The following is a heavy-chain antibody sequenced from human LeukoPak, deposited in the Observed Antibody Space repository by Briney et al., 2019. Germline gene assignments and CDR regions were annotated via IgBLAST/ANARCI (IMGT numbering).Heavy chain of an antibody. V-gene: IGHV3-23*01. CDR1: GFSFSNYA. Sequence: GGSLRLSCAASGFSFSNYAMSWVRQAPGKGLEWVSAISGGGGTTYYTDSVKGRFTISRDNSKNTLYLQMNSLRAEDTAVYYCAKDPYDYVWGSYFDYWGQGTLVTVSS. J-gene: IGHJ4*02. CDR2: ISGGGGTT. CDR3: AKDPYDYVWGSYFDY. D-gene: IGHD3-16*01.